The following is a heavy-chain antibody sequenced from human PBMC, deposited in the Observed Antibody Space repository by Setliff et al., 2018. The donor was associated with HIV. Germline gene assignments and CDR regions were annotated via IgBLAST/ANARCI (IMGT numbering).Heavy chain of an antibody. CDR3: ARSRESSGYYRDYYYYLDV. D-gene: IGHD6-19*01. V-gene: IGHV4-34*01. CDR1: GGSFSDFY. CDR2: INHRGST. J-gene: IGHJ6*03. Sequence: SETLSLTCAVYGGSFSDFYWSWIRQPPGKGLEWVGEINHRGSTYYNPSLKSRVTISVDTSKNQFSLKLTSVTAADTALYYCARSRESSGYYRDYYYYLDVWGKGTTVTVSS.